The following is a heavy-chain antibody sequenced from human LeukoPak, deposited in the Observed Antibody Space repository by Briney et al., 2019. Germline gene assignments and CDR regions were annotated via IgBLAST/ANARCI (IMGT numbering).Heavy chain of an antibody. Sequence: SETLSLTCTVSGDFISSGGHYWSWIRQPAGKGLEWIGRVSSSGSTNYNPSLKSRITISVDTSKNQFSLKMSFVTAADTATYYCARDGTGCTSATCYRWFDPWGQGILVTVSS. V-gene: IGHV4-61*02. CDR2: VSSSGST. CDR3: ARDGTGCTSATCYRWFDP. J-gene: IGHJ5*02. D-gene: IGHD2-2*01. CDR1: GDFISSGGHY.